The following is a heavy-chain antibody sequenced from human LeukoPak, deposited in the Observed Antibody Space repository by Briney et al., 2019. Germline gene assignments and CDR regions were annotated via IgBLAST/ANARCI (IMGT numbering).Heavy chain of an antibody. Sequence: GESLKIACQGYGYSFTFYWIPWVRQMPGKGLEWMGIIYPGDSDTRYSPSFQGQVTISVDKSISTAYLQWSSLKASDTAIYYCARQDGPGTYYSLYWGQGTLVTVSS. V-gene: IGHV5-51*01. CDR3: ARQDGPGTYYSLY. D-gene: IGHD3-10*01. J-gene: IGHJ4*02. CDR2: IYPGDSDT. CDR1: GYSFTFYW.